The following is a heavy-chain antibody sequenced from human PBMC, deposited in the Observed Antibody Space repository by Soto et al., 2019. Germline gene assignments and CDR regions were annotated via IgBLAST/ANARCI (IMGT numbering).Heavy chain of an antibody. CDR2: IVVGSGNT. J-gene: IGHJ6*02. V-gene: IGHV1-58*01. CDR3: AAEERTYYYGSGSYYGGMDV. Sequence: GASVKVSCTDSGFTFTSSAAQWVRQAHGQRLEWIGWIVVGSGNTNYAQKFQERVTITRDMSTSTAYMELSSLRSEDTAVYYCAAEERTYYYGSGSYYGGMDVWGQGTTVTVSS. CDR1: GFTFTSSA. D-gene: IGHD3-10*01.